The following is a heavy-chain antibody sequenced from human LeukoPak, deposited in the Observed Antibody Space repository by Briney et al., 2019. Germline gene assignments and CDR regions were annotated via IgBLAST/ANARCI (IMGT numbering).Heavy chain of an antibody. CDR3: AREEGYVDIVVVPAAT. D-gene: IGHD2-2*01. Sequence: SETLSLTCTVSGGSISSGGYYWSWIRQPPGKGLEWIGYIYHSGSTYYNPSLKSRVTISVDRSKNQFSLKLSSVTAADTAVYYCAREEGYVDIVVVPAATWGQGTLVTVSS. CDR1: GGSISSGGYY. J-gene: IGHJ5*02. CDR2: IYHSGST. V-gene: IGHV4-30-2*01.